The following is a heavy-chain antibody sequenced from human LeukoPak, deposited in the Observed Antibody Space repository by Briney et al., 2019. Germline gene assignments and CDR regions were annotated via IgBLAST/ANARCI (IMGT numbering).Heavy chain of an antibody. CDR3: ARDPEDSSGYRRGDY. CDR1: GGTFSSYA. D-gene: IGHD3-22*01. CDR2: IIPILGIA. V-gene: IGHV1-69*04. J-gene: IGHJ4*02. Sequence: SVKVSCKASGGTFSSYAISWVRQAPGQGLEWMGRIIPILGIANYAQKFQGRVTITADKSTSTAYMELSSLRSEDTAVYYCARDPEDSSGYRRGDYWGQGTLVTVSS.